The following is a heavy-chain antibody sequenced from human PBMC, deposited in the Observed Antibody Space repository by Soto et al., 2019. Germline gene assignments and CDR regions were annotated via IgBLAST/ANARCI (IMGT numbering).Heavy chain of an antibody. V-gene: IGHV3-23*01. CDR1: GFTYSNNA. CDR3: VRWPPYYFDY. CDR2: GSGLSK. Sequence: GGSLRLSCVASGFTYSNNAMSWVRQVPGKGLEWICGSGLSKYYADFVKGRFTVSRDNSKNTLYLQMNSLRAEDTAVYYCVRWPPYYFDYWGQGTLVTVSS. J-gene: IGHJ4*02.